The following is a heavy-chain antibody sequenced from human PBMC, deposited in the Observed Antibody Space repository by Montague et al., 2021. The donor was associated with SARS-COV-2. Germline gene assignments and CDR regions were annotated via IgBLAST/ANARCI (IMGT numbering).Heavy chain of an antibody. CDR2: IYDSGST. V-gene: IGHV4-39*02. J-gene: IGHJ3*02. D-gene: IGHD5-12*01. Sequence: SETLSLTCTVSGGSISSSNYYWDWIRQPPGKGLEWIGSIYDSGSTYYNPSLKSRVTISVDTFKNHFSPKLSSVTAADTAVYYCARRGRKLLPVATTIGGFDIWGQGTMVTVSS. CDR1: GGSISSSNYY. CDR3: ARRGRKLLPVATTIGGFDI.